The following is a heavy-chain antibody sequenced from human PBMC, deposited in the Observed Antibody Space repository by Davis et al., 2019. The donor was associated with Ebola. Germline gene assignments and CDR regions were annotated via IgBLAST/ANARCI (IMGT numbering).Heavy chain of an antibody. CDR2: IYYSGST. V-gene: IGHV4-39*01. J-gene: IGHJ6*02. CDR1: GGSISSSSYY. Sequence: SETLSLTCTVSGGSISSSSYYWGWIRQPPGKGLEWIGSIYYSGSTYYNPSLKSRVTISVDTSKNQFSLKLSSVTAADTAVYYCASRPQYYYGMDVWGQGTTVTVSS. CDR3: ASRPQYYYGMDV.